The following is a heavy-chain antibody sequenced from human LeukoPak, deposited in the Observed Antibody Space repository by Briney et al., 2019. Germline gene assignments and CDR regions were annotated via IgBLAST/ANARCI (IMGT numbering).Heavy chain of an antibody. J-gene: IGHJ3*02. CDR3: ASATTYCGADCYPLDAFDI. CDR2: INPNSGGT. Sequence: GASVKVSCKASGYTFTVYYMHSVRPAPGQGLEWMGWINPNSGGTNYAQKFLGRITMTRDTSISTAYMELSRLRSDDTAVYYCASATTYCGADCYPLDAFDIWGQGKMVTVSS. V-gene: IGHV1-2*02. CDR1: GYTFTVYY. D-gene: IGHD2-21*02.